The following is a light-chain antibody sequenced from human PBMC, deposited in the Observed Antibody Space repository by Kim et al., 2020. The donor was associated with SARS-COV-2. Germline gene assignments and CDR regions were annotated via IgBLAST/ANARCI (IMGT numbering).Light chain of an antibody. CDR1: QSVARA. V-gene: IGKV3-15*01. Sequence: EIVMTQSPATLSLSPGERATLSCRASQSVARALDWFQQTPGQAPRLLIHTASTRATDIPARFSGSGSGTEFTLTISSLQPEDFVVYYCQQRERWPLTFGEGTKVDIK. J-gene: IGKJ1*01. CDR2: TAS. CDR3: QQRERWPLT.